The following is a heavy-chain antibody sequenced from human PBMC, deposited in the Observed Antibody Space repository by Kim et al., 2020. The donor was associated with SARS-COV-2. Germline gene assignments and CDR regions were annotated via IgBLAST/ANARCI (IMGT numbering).Heavy chain of an antibody. CDR1: GFTFSHYT. CDR2: LSSDGSNE. D-gene: IGHD1-1*01. CDR3: ATLEYYFDY. Sequence: GGSLRLSCAASGFTFSHYTMHWVRQAPGRGLEWVALLSSDGSNEYYADSVKGRFTISRDNGKNTLFLQMNGLRTEDTALYFCATLEYYFDYWGLGTLVAVSS. V-gene: IGHV3-30-3*01. J-gene: IGHJ4*02.